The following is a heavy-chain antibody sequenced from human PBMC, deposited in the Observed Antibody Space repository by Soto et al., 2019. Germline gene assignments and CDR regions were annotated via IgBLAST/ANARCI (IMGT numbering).Heavy chain of an antibody. J-gene: IGHJ6*03. CDR3: AHTDSPGGQFYYMDV. V-gene: IGHV2-5*01. Sequence: QITLKESGPTLVKPTQTLTLTCTFSGFSLSTDGVGVGWIRQPPGKALEWLALIWWNDDKRYNPPLGSRPTITKAPTKNQVVLTIANVGPVDTGTYSWAHTDSPGGQFYYMDVWGKGTTVTVSS. CDR1: GFSLSTDGVG. D-gene: IGHD2-21*01. CDR2: IWWNDDK.